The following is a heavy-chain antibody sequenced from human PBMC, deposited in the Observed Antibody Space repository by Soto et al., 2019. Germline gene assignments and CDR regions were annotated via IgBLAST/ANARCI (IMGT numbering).Heavy chain of an antibody. Sequence: PSETLSLTCTVSGGSISSGGYYWSWIRQHPGKGLEWIGYIYYSGSTYYNPPLESRVTISVDTSKNQFSLRLSSVTAADTAVYYCAREVVEPAAMGNHYYYMDVWGKGTTVTVSS. D-gene: IGHD2-2*01. J-gene: IGHJ6*03. CDR2: IYYSGST. CDR3: AREVVEPAAMGNHYYYMDV. V-gene: IGHV4-31*03. CDR1: GGSISSGGYY.